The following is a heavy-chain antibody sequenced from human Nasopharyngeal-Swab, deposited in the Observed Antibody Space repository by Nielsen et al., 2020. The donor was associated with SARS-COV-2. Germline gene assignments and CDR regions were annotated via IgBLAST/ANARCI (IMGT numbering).Heavy chain of an antibody. V-gene: IGHV3-73*01. D-gene: IGHD3-9*01. CDR2: IRSKGNSYAT. CDR1: GFIFSDSA. CDR3: AKTPYDILTGYKSTLFDY. Sequence: GESLKISCAASGFIFSDSAIHWVRQASGKGLEWVGRIRSKGNSYATEYAASVEGRFTISRDDSKNTAYLQMNSLMTEDTAVYYCAKTPYDILTGYKSTLFDYWGQGTLVTVSS. J-gene: IGHJ4*02.